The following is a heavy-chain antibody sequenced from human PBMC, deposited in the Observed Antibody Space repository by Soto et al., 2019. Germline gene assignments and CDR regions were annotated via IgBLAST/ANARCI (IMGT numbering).Heavy chain of an antibody. Sequence: VQVVASGGGLVQPGRSLRLSCSVSGFRFEQYVRHWVRQAPGKGLECVSTVSPTGDTVAYADSVEGRFTVSRDNAKNSLYLQMNSLKGDDTAFYYCIKDAPNGSIDEWGQGTLVTVSS. CDR3: IKDAPNGSIDE. CDR1: GFRFEQYV. CDR2: VSPTGDTV. J-gene: IGHJ4*02. D-gene: IGHD3-10*01. V-gene: IGHV3-9*01.